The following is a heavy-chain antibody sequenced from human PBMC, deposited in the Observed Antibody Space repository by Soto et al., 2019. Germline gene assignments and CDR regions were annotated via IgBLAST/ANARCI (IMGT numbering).Heavy chain of an antibody. V-gene: IGHV3-7*01. Sequence: GGSLRLSCAASGFTFSSYWMSWVRQAPGKGLEWVANIKQDGSEKYYVDSVKGRFTISRDNAKNSLYLQMNSLRAEDTAVYYCARPSVPGGSYSCHDWGQGTRVTVSS. D-gene: IGHD1-26*01. CDR1: GFTFSSYW. CDR2: IKQDGSEK. J-gene: IGHJ4*02. CDR3: ARPSVPGGSYSCHD.